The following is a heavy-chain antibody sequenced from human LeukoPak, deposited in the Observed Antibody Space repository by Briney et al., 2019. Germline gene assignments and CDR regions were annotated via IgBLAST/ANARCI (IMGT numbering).Heavy chain of an antibody. Sequence: SETLSLTCTVSGGSISSGSYYWSWIRQPAGKGLEWIGRIYTSGSTNYNPSLKSRVTISVDTSKNQFSPKLSSVTAADTAVYYCASELGGSFDYWGQGTLVTVSS. CDR1: GGSISSGSYY. D-gene: IGHD3-16*01. V-gene: IGHV4-61*02. J-gene: IGHJ4*02. CDR3: ASELGGSFDY. CDR2: IYTSGST.